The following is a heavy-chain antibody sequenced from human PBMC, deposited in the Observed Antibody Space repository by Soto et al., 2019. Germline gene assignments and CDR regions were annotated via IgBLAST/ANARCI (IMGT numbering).Heavy chain of an antibody. Sequence: GRSLRLSCAASGFNFGNNWMHWVRQAPGKGLEWVSRMNSDGRTTNYADSVKGRFTVSRDNAKNTLYLQMNSLRAEDTAVYYCATAEVDYWGPGTLVTVSS. CDR3: ATAEVDY. J-gene: IGHJ4*02. V-gene: IGHV3-74*01. CDR1: GFNFGNNW. CDR2: MNSDGRTT.